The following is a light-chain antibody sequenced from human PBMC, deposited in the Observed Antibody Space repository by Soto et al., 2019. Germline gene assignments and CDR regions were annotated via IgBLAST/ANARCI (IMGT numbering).Light chain of an antibody. CDR3: QQYGSSPT. Sequence: EIVLTQSPGTLSLSPGERATLSCRASQSVDSSYLAWYQQKPGQPPRLLIYGSSSRATGIPDRFSGSGSGTDFTLTISRLEPEDFAVYYCQQYGSSPTFGQGTKVEIK. CDR1: QSVDSSY. J-gene: IGKJ1*01. CDR2: GSS. V-gene: IGKV3-20*01.